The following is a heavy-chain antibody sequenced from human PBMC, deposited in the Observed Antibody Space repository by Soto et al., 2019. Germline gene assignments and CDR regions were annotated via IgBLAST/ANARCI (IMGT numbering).Heavy chain of an antibody. V-gene: IGHV1-18*01. CDR1: GYTFTSYG. D-gene: IGHD2-15*01. J-gene: IGHJ4*02. CDR3: ATSNCSGGSCYSYYFAY. CDR2: ISAYNGNT. Sequence: QVQLVQSGAEVKKPGASVKVSCKTSGYTFTSYGISWVRQAPGQGLEWMGWISAYNGNTNYAQKLQGRVTMTTDTSTSTASMELRSLRSDDTAVYYCATSNCSGGSCYSYYFAYWGQGTRVTVSS.